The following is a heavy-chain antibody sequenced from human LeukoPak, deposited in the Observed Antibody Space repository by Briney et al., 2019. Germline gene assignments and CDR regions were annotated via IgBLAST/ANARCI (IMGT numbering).Heavy chain of an antibody. CDR3: ARGRGIAETYYMDV. D-gene: IGHD6-13*01. CDR2: FSVSDATT. Sequence: GGTLRLSCAASGFTFSSYAMSWVRQAPGKGLEWVSGFSVSDATTYYADSVKGRLTISRDNSKNTLYLQIHSLRAEDTAVYYCARGRGIAETYYMDVWGKGTTVTVSS. V-gene: IGHV3-23*01. J-gene: IGHJ6*03. CDR1: GFTFSSYA.